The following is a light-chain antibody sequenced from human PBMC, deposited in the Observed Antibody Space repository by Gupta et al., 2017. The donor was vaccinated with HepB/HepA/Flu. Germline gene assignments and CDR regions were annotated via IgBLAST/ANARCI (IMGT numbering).Light chain of an antibody. Sequence: QSALPQPASVSWSPGQSITISCTGTSSDVGGYNYVSWYQQHPGKAPKLMIYDVTSRPSGVSHRFSGSKSGNTASLTIFGLQADDEADYYCSSYTRNNTGLFGGGTKLTVL. CDR2: DVT. CDR1: SSDVGGYNY. J-gene: IGLJ3*02. CDR3: SSYTRNNTGL. V-gene: IGLV2-14*01.